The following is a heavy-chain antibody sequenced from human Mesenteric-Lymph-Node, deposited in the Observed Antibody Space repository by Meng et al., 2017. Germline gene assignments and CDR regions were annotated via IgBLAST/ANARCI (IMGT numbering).Heavy chain of an antibody. CDR3: ARDSSSSAYSPFDY. D-gene: IGHD3-22*01. CDR2: MDYRGST. V-gene: IGHV4-30-4*01. CDR1: GDSISSGEYF. Sequence: QVQLQESGPGLVKPSQTLSLTCTVSGDSISSGEYFWSWIHQPPGKGLEWIGYMDYRGSTFYNPSLKSRVTISVDTSKNQFSLKLSSVTAADTAVYYCARDSSSSAYSPFDYWGQGTLVTVSS. J-gene: IGHJ4*02.